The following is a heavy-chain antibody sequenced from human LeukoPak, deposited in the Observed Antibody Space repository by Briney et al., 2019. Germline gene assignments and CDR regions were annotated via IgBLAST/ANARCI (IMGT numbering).Heavy chain of an antibody. CDR1: GYSFTNYW. Sequence: KPGESLRISCKGSGYSFTNYWISWVRQIPGKGLEWLGRIDPDDSHTNYSPSFQGHVTISTDTSINTAYLQWSSLKASDTAIYFCARPSAYGGAFDIWGQGTRIIVSS. V-gene: IGHV5-10-1*01. CDR3: ARPSAYGGAFDI. D-gene: IGHD5-12*01. CDR2: IDPDDSHT. J-gene: IGHJ3*02.